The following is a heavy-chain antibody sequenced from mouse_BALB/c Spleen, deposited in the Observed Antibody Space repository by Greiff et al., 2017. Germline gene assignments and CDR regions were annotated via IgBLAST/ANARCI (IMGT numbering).Heavy chain of an antibody. J-gene: IGHJ4*01. CDR1: GFSLTSYG. V-gene: IGHV2-3*01. CDR2: IWGDGST. CDR3: AKGGGSPYYYAMDY. Sequence: VKVVESGPGLVAPSQSLSITCTVSGFSLTSYGVSWVRQPPGKGLEWLGVIWGDGSTNYHSALISRLSISKDNSKSQVFLKLNSLQTDDTATYYCAKGGGSPYYYAMDYWGQGTSVTVSS.